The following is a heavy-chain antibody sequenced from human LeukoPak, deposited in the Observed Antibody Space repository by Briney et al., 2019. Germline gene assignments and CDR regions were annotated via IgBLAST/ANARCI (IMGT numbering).Heavy chain of an antibody. J-gene: IGHJ1*01. D-gene: IGHD6-19*01. CDR1: GFTVSSNY. CDR3: PRDQPYSSGWILFQH. Sequence: GGSLRLSCAASGFTVSSNYMSWVRQAPGKRLESVSGIYSGGTTYYADFVKGRFTISKDNSKNTLYLQMNTLRAADTAVCYCPRDQPYSSGWILFQHWGQGTLVTVAS. CDR2: IYSGGTT. V-gene: IGHV3-66*01.